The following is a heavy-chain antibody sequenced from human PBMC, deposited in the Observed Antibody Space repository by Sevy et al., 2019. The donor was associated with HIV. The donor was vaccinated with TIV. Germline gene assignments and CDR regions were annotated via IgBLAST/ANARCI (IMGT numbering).Heavy chain of an antibody. D-gene: IGHD4-4*01. CDR2: ISWNSGSI. J-gene: IGHJ4*02. CDR3: AKGGVTVTYEFDY. V-gene: IGHV3-9*01. CDR1: GFTFDDYA. Sequence: GGSLRLSCAASGFTFDDYAMHWVRQAPGKGLEWVSGISWNSGSIGYADSVKGRFTISRDNAKNSLYLQMNSLRAEDTALYYCAKGGVTVTYEFDYWGQGTLVTVSS.